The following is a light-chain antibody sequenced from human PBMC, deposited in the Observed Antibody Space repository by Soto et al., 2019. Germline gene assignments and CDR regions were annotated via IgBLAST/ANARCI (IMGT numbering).Light chain of an antibody. CDR2: EVN. Sequence: QSMLAQPASVSGSPGQSITISCTGTSSDVGFYNYVSWYQQHPGKTPKLMIYEVNNRPSGVSNRFSGSKSGNTASLTISGLQAEDEADYYCSSYTTSSTLLFGTGTKVTVL. CDR3: SSYTTSSTLL. J-gene: IGLJ1*01. V-gene: IGLV2-14*01. CDR1: SSDVGFYNY.